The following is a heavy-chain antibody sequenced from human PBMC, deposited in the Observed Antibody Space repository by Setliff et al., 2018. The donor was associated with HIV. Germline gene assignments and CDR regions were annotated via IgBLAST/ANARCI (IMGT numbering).Heavy chain of an antibody. CDR2: ISAYNGNT. CDR3: ARFGDYDDSSGYITDY. Sequence: ASVKVSCKASGYTFTNYGISWVRQAPGQGLEWMGWISAYNGNTNYAQKLRGRVTLTTDTSTSTAYMELRSLRSDDTAVYYCARFGDYDDSSGYITDYWGQGTLVTVSS. V-gene: IGHV1-18*01. CDR1: GYTFTNYG. J-gene: IGHJ4*02. D-gene: IGHD3-22*01.